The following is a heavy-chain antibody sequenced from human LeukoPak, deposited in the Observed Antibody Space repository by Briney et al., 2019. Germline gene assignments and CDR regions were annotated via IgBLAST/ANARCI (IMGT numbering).Heavy chain of an antibody. V-gene: IGHV4-34*01. CDR1: GGSFSGYY. CDR3: AREAVVVPAAIWPRWFDP. J-gene: IGHJ5*02. D-gene: IGHD2-2*02. Sequence: SETLSLTCAVYGGSFSGYYWSWIRQPPGKGLEWIGEINHSGSTNYNPSLKSRVTISVDTSKNQFSLKLSSVTAADTAVYYCAREAVVVPAAIWPRWFDPWGQGTLVTVSS. CDR2: INHSGST.